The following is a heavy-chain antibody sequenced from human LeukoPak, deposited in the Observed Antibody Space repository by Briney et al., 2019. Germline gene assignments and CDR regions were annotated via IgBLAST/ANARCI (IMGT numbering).Heavy chain of an antibody. D-gene: IGHD3-10*01. V-gene: IGHV3-11*01. J-gene: IGHJ4*02. CDR2: ISSSGSTI. Sequence: GGSLRLSCAASGFTFSDCYMSWIRQAPGKGLEWVSYISSSGSTIYYADSVKGRFTISRDNAKNSLYLQMNGLRAEDTAVYYCARDGIRGYLFYFDYWGQGTLVTVSS. CDR1: GFTFSDCY. CDR3: ARDGIRGYLFYFDY.